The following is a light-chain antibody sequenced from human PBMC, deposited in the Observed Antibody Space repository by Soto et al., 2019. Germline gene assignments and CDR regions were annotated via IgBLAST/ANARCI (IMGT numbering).Light chain of an antibody. Sequence: EIVLTQSPGTLSLSPGERATLSCRASQSLSSSYLAWYQQKPGQAPRLLLYGTSSRDAGIPDRFSGSGSGPDFTLTISRLEPEDFAVYYCQQYGDSPWTFGQGTKVDIK. CDR2: GTS. CDR1: QSLSSSY. CDR3: QQYGDSPWT. V-gene: IGKV3-20*01. J-gene: IGKJ1*01.